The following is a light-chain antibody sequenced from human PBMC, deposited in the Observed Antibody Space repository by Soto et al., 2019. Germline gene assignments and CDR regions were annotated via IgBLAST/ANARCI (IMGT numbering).Light chain of an antibody. CDR1: QNVDSN. V-gene: IGKV3-15*01. CDR2: GAS. J-gene: IGKJ4*01. CDR3: QQYNNRPLT. Sequence: EIVMTQSPATLSVSPGERATLSCRASQNVDSNLAWYQQRPGQAPRLLMYGASTRAAAIPARFSGSGSGTEFTLTVSSLQSEDFAVYYCQQYNNRPLTFGGGTKV.